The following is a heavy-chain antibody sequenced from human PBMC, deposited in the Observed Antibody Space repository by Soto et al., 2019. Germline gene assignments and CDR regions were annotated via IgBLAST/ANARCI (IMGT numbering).Heavy chain of an antibody. J-gene: IGHJ6*02. Sequence: QVQVVQSGDEVKETGASVRVSCKTSGYSFTAYGSSWVRQAPGQGLEWMGWISCYNGKTKYAQKVQGRVTMTTDTYTSTAYMEVRSLRSDDTAIYYCARDAPPPELRFLEWHNYDYNGMDVWGQGTTVTVSS. CDR2: ISCYNGKT. V-gene: IGHV1-18*01. CDR3: ARDAPPPELRFLEWHNYDYNGMDV. CDR1: GYSFTAYG. D-gene: IGHD3-3*01.